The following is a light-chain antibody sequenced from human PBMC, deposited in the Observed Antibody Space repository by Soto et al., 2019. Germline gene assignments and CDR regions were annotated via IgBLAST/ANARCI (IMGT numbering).Light chain of an antibody. Sequence: QSALTQPASVSGSPGQSITISCTGTSSDVGGYNYVSWYQQHPGKAPKLMIYEVSNRPSGVSNRFSGSKSGNTASLTISGLQAEDEADYYCSSYTSRSTYYVLGNGTKVTV. J-gene: IGLJ1*01. V-gene: IGLV2-14*01. CDR2: EVS. CDR1: SSDVGGYNY. CDR3: SSYTSRSTYYV.